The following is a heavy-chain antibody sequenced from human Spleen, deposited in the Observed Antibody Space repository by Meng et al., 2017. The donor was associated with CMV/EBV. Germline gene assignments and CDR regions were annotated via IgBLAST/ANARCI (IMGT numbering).Heavy chain of an antibody. V-gene: IGHV3-30*02. CDR2: IRYDGSNK. CDR1: GFTFSSYG. J-gene: IGHJ6*02. Sequence: GESLKISCAASGFTFSSYGMHWVRQAPGKGLEWVAFIRYDGSNKYYADSVKGRFTISRDNSKNTLYLQMNSLRAEDTAVYYCARGRGSSWSIPLSFTYYYGMDVWGQGTTVTVSS. D-gene: IGHD6-13*01. CDR3: ARGRGSSWSIPLSFTYYYGMDV.